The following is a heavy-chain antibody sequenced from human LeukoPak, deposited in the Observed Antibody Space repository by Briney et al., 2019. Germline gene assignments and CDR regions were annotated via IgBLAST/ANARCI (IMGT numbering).Heavy chain of an antibody. CDR2: ISGSGGST. J-gene: IGHJ4*02. CDR1: GFTFSTYN. V-gene: IGHV3-23*01. Sequence: PGGSLRLSCAASGFTFSTYNMNWVRQAPGKGLEWVSAISGSGGSTYYADSVKGRFTISRDNSKNTLYLQMNSLRAEDTAVYYCAKGPTFVVVPAAYDYWGQGTLVTVSS. D-gene: IGHD2-2*01. CDR3: AKGPTFVVVPAAYDY.